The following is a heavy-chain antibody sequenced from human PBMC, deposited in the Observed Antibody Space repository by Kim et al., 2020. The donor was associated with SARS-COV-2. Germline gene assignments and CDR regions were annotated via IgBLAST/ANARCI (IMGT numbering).Heavy chain of an antibody. CDR1: GYTFSSSA. CDR3: AADRRVGGTILDY. D-gene: IGHD1-26*01. V-gene: IGHV1-58*01. Sequence: SVKVSCEASGYTFSSSAVQWVRQARGQRLEWIGWIVVGSGSTNHAQKFQERVTITRDMSTNTAYMELSSLRSEDTAMYYCAADRRVGGTILDYWGQGTLVTVSS. CDR2: IVVGSGST. J-gene: IGHJ4*02.